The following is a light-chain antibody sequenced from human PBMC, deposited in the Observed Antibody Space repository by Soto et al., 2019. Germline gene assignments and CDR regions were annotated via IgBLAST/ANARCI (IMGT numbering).Light chain of an antibody. CDR3: QAWDSSTVV. J-gene: IGLJ2*01. V-gene: IGLV3-1*01. CDR2: QDR. CDR1: KLGDKY. Sequence: SYELTQPPSVSVSPGQTASITCSGDKLGDKYVCWYQQRPGQPPVLVIYQDRKRPSGIPERFSGSNSGNTATLTISGTQAMDEADYYCQAWDSSTVVFAGGTKLTVL.